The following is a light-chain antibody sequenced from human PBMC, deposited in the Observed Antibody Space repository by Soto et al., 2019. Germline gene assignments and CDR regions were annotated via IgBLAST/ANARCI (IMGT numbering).Light chain of an antibody. CDR1: NTDVDSYNL. CDR3: CSYAGTATV. Sequence: QSVLTQPASVSGSPGQSITISCTGTNTDVDSYNLVSWFRQHPGEAPKLIVYEGTKRPSGVSNRFSGSKSGNPASLTISGLQAGDEAKYYCCSYAGTATVFGTGTKLTVL. V-gene: IGLV2-23*03. CDR2: EGT. J-gene: IGLJ1*01.